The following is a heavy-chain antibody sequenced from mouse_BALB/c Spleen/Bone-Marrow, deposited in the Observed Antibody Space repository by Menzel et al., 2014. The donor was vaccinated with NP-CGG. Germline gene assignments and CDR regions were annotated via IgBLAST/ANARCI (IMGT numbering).Heavy chain of an antibody. CDR2: IYPGDGST. J-gene: IGHJ3*01. Sequence: QVQLQQSGPELVKPGASVKMSCKASGYTFTSYYIHWVKQRPGQGLEWIGWIYPGDGSTKYNEKFKGKTTLTADKSSSTAYMLLSSLTSEDSAIYFCARGGDYYGSSSFAYWGQGTLVTVSA. CDR3: ARGGDYYGSSSFAY. D-gene: IGHD1-1*01. CDR1: GYTFTSYY. V-gene: IGHV1S56*01.